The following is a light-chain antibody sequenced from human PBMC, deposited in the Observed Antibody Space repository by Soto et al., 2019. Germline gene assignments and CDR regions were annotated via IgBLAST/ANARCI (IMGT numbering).Light chain of an antibody. CDR3: SSYTSSSSVV. Sequence: QSALTQPASVSGSPGQSITISCTGTGSDVGGSNSVSWYQQHPGKVPKLMIYEVSKRPSGVSNRFSASKSGNTASLTISGLQAEDEADYYCSSYTSSSSVVFGGGTKLTVL. J-gene: IGLJ2*01. CDR2: EVS. CDR1: GSDVGGSNS. V-gene: IGLV2-14*01.